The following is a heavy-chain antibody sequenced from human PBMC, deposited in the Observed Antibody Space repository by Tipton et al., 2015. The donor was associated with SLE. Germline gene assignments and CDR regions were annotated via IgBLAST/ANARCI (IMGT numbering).Heavy chain of an antibody. V-gene: IGHV5-51*01. CDR1: GYSFTSYW. J-gene: IGHJ3*02. Sequence: QLVQSGAEVKKPGESLKISCKGSGYSFTSYWIGWVRQMPGKGLEWMGIIYPGDSDTRYSTSFQGQVTISADKSISTAYLQWSSLKASDTAMYYCARQPGDYVSSDAFDIWGQGTMVTVYS. CDR2: IYPGDSDT. CDR3: ARQPGDYVSSDAFDI. D-gene: IGHD4-17*01.